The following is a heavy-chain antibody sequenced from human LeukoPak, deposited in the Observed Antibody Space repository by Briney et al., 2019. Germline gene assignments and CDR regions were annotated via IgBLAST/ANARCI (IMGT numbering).Heavy chain of an antibody. V-gene: IGHV4-34*01. D-gene: IGHD3-22*01. CDR1: GGSFSGYY. CDR3: ARAGDSSGYCDY. J-gene: IGHJ4*02. CDR2: INHSGRT. Sequence: SETLSLTCAVYGGSFSGYYWSWIRQPPGKGLEWIGEINHSGRTNNNPSLKSRVTISVDTSKNQFSLKLSSVTAADRAVYYCARAGDSSGYCDYWGQGTLVTVSS.